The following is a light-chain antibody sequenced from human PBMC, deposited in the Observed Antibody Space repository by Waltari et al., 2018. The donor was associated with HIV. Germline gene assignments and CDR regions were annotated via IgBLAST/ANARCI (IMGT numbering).Light chain of an antibody. Sequence: SHELTQPPSVSVSPGQTARITCSGDSLLEQSTFWYQQKAGQAPVMVLSRGHERPSGIPARISGSTSGTTVTLTISGVQAEDEADYYCQSADWVFGGGTTLTVL. V-gene: IGLV3-25*03. CDR1: SLLEQS. CDR2: RGH. CDR3: QSADWV. J-gene: IGLJ3*02.